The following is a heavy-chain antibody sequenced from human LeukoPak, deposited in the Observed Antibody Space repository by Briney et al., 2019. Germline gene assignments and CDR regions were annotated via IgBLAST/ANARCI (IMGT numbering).Heavy chain of an antibody. CDR3: AKAGYSSGRKYGMDV. CDR2: ISAGGAGT. D-gene: IGHD6-19*01. V-gene: IGHV3-23*01. J-gene: IGHJ6*02. CDR1: GFTFSSYA. Sequence: GGSLRLSCAASGFTFSSYAMNWVRQAPGKGLEWVSTISAGGAGTYYADSVKGRFTISRDNSKNTLYVQMNSLRVEDTAVYYCAKAGYSSGRKYGMDVWGQGTTVTVSS.